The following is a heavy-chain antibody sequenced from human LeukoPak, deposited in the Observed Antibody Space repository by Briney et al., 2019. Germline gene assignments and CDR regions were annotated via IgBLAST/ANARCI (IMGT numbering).Heavy chain of an antibody. D-gene: IGHD5-12*01. CDR3: AREGDISVITYAY. CDR2: IKQDGSEK. CDR1: GFTFISFW. J-gene: IGHJ4*02. V-gene: IGHV3-7*01. Sequence: GGSLRLSCAASGFTFISFWMNWLRQAPGKGLEWVANIKQDGSEKYYADSVKGRFTISIDNAKNSLFLQMNSLRAEDTAVYYCAREGDISVITYAYWGQGTLVTVSS.